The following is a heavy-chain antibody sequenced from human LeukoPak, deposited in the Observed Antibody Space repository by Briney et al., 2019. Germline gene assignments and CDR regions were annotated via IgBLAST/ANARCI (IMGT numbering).Heavy chain of an antibody. CDR1: GFTFSSYA. D-gene: IGHD4-17*01. J-gene: IGHJ4*02. CDR2: ISGSGGST. V-gene: IGHV3-23*01. CDR3: AKDPNYGDYGYFDY. Sequence: GGSLRLSCAASGFTFSSYAMSWVRPAPGKGLGWVSAISGSGGSTYYADSVKGRFTISRDNSKNTLYLQMNSLRAEDTAVYYCAKDPNYGDYGYFDYWGQGTLVTVSS.